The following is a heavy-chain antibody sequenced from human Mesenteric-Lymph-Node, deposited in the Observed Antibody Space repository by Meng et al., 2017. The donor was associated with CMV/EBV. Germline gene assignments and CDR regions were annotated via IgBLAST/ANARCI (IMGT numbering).Heavy chain of an antibody. CDR1: Y. J-gene: IGHJ4*02. Sequence: YWNWMRPQPGKGLEWNMNNYDTTSDYNYPTSKVRVSVAADTSKNQFTLRVISVTDADTDEYYSARVGVVVSTIRFDYWGQGTLVTVSS. CDR3: ARVGVVVSTIRFDY. D-gene: IGHD2-15*01. V-gene: IGHV4-31*02. CDR2: NYDTTSD.